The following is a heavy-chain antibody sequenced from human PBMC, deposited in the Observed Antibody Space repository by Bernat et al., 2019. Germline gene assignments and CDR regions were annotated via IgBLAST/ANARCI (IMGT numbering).Heavy chain of an antibody. J-gene: IGHJ6*03. CDR2: IYYSGST. V-gene: IGHV4-59*01. Sequence: VQLQESGPGLVKPSETLSLTCTVPGGSISSYHWSWIRLPPGKGLEWIGYIYYSGSTNYNPSLKSRVTISVDTSKNQFSLKLSSVAAADTAVYYCARGCSGGSCYPVSPCWYCYYYVDVWGKGTTVTVSS. CDR1: GGSISSYH. D-gene: IGHD2-15*01. CDR3: ARGCSGGSCYPVSPCWYCYYYVDV.